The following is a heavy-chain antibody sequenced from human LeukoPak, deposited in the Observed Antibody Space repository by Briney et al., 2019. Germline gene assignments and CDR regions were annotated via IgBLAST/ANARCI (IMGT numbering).Heavy chain of an antibody. J-gene: IGHJ3*02. CDR2: LTGNGDRT. D-gene: IGHD3-10*01. V-gene: IGHV3-23*01. CDR3: AKGFRGAINDAFDI. CDR1: GFTFSTYA. Sequence: GGSLRLSCAASGFTFSTYAMSWVRQAPGKGLEWVSDLTGNGDRTYYADSVKGRFTISRDNSKNTLYLQMNSLRAEDTAVYYCAKGFRGAINDAFDIWGQGRTVTVSS.